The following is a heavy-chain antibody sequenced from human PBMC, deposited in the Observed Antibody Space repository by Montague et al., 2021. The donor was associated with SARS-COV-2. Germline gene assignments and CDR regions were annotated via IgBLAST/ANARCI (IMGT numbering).Heavy chain of an antibody. CDR1: GFTFSSYS. V-gene: IGHV3-21*01. D-gene: IGHD6-13*01. CDR2: ISSSSSSYI. J-gene: IGHJ4*02. CDR3: ARDDFRIAAAVFDY. Sequence: SLRLSCAASGFTFSSYSMNWVRQAPGKGLEWVSSISSSSSSYIYXADSVKGRFTISRDNAKNSLYLQMNSLRAEDTAVYYCARDDFRIAAAVFDYWGQGTLVTVSS.